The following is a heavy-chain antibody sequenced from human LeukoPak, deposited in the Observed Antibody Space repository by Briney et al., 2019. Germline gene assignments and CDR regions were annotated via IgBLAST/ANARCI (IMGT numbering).Heavy chain of an antibody. CDR1: GYTFTCYD. D-gene: IGHD5-12*01. CDR3: ASSKAYSGYEFAY. Sequence: GASVKVSCKAAGYTFTCYDMHGVRQAPGQGREWVGGRNPNSGGRNNAQKFQGRGTKTRDAAIRTEYMELSRLRSDDTAVYYCASSKAYSGYEFAYWGQGTLVTVSS. J-gene: IGHJ4*02. V-gene: IGHV1-2*02. CDR2: RNPNSGGR.